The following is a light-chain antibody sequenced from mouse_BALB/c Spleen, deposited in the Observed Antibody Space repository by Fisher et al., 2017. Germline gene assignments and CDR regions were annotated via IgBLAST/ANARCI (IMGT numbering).Light chain of an antibody. CDR2: STS. J-gene: IGKJ5*01. V-gene: IGKV4-57*01. CDR1: SSVSY. Sequence: IVLTQTPAIMSASPGEKVTITCSASSSVSYMHWFQQKPGTSPKLWIYSTSNLASGVPARFSGSGSGTSYSLTIGTMEAEDAATYYCQQWSSNPLTFGAGTKLELK. CDR3: QQWSSNPLT.